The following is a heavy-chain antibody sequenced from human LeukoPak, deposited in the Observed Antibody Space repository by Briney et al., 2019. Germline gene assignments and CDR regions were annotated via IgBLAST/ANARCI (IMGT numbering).Heavy chain of an antibody. CDR1: GFTFSSYA. Sequence: GGSLRLSCAASGFTFSSYAMSWVRQAPGKGLEWVSYISSSSSTIYYADSVKGRFTISRDNAKNSLYLQMNSLRAEDTAMYYCARAPPGDVLYFDYWGQGTLVTVSS. CDR2: ISSSSSTI. D-gene: IGHD7-27*01. V-gene: IGHV3-48*04. J-gene: IGHJ4*02. CDR3: ARAPPGDVLYFDY.